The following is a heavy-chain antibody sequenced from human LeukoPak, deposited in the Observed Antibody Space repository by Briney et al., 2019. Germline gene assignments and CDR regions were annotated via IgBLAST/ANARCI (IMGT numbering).Heavy chain of an antibody. D-gene: IGHD6-19*01. V-gene: IGHV4-59*12. Sequence: PSKTLSLTCTVSGGSISSYYWSWIRQPPGKGLEWIGYIYYSGTTYYNPSLESRVTISIDTSKNQFSVKLTSVTAADTAVYYCARDQGAVAGIDPWGQGTLVTVSS. J-gene: IGHJ5*02. CDR1: GGSISSYY. CDR2: IYYSGTT. CDR3: ARDQGAVAGIDP.